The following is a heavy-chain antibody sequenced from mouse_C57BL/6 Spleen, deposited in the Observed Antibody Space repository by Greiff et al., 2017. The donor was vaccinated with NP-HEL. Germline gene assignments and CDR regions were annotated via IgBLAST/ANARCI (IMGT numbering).Heavy chain of an antibody. CDR2: INPSNGGT. CDR3: ARAKPTVVGYFDV. J-gene: IGHJ1*03. Sequence: LQLQQPGPELVKPGASVKLSCKASGYTFTSYWMHWVKQRPGQGLEWIGNINPSNGGTNYNEKFKSKATLTVDKSSSTAYMQLSSLTSEDSAVYDCARAKPTVVGYFDVWGTGTTVTVSS. V-gene: IGHV1-53*01. CDR1: GYTFTSYW. D-gene: IGHD1-1*01.